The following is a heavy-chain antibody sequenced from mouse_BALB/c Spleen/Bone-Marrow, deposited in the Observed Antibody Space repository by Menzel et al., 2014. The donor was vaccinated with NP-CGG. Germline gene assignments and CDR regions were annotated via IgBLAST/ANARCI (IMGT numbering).Heavy chain of an antibody. CDR3: ARWEYYAMDY. V-gene: IGHV14-3*02. J-gene: IGHJ4*01. CDR1: GFNIKDTY. CDR2: IDPANGNT. Sequence: EVQLQESGAELVKPGASVKLSCTASGFNIKDTYMHWVKQRPEQGLEWIGRIDPANGNTKYDPKFQGKATITADTSSNTAYLQLSSLTSEDTTVYYCARWEYYAMDYWGQGTSVTVSS. D-gene: IGHD4-1*01.